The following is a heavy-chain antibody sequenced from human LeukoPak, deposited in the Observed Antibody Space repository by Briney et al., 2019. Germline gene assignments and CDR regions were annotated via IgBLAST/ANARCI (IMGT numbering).Heavy chain of an antibody. CDR2: IWYDGSNK. V-gene: IGHV3-33*01. D-gene: IGHD1-14*01. CDR1: GFTFGSFG. CDR3: TRAVSQAFDY. J-gene: IGHJ4*02. Sequence: PGGSLRLSCAGSGFTFGSFGMHWVRQAPGKGLEWVAVIWYDGSNKYYADSVKGRFTISRDNSKNTMYLQMNSLRAEDTAVYYCTRAVSQAFDYWGQGTLVNVSS.